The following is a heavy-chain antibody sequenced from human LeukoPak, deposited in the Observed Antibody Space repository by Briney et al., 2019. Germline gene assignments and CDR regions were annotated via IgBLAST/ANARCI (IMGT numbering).Heavy chain of an antibody. V-gene: IGHV4-4*07. Sequence: SETLSFTCTVSGGSISSYYWSWIRQPAGKGLEWIGLIYTSGSTNYNPSLKSRVTMSVDTSKNQFSLKLSSVTAADTAVYYCARESPDPYCGGDCYVRPHAAYYYYMDVGGKGTTVTISS. D-gene: IGHD2-21*02. J-gene: IGHJ6*03. CDR3: ARESPDPYCGGDCYVRPHAAYYYYMDV. CDR2: IYTSGST. CDR1: GGSISSYY.